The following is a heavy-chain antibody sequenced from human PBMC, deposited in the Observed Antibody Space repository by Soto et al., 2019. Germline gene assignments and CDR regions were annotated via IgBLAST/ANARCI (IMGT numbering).Heavy chain of an antibody. J-gene: IGHJ5*02. D-gene: IGHD1-1*01. CDR3: ARGLGNWNDVRRFDP. CDR2: INHSGST. CDR1: GGSFSGYY. Sequence: SETLSLTCAVCGGSFSGYYWSWIRQPPGKGMEWIGEINHSGSTNYNPSLKSRVTISVDTSKNQFSLKLSSVTAADTAVYYCARGLGNWNDVRRFDPWGQGTLVTVSS. V-gene: IGHV4-34*01.